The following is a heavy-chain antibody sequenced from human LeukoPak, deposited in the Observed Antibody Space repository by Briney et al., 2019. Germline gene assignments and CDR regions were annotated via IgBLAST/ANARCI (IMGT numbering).Heavy chain of an antibody. Sequence: ASVKVSCKASGYSFTYHYMHWLRQAPGQGLEWMGWISAYNGNTNYAQKLQGRVTMTTDTSTSTAYMELRSLRSDDTAVYYCARERIVGALNWFDPWGQGTLVTVSS. CDR3: ARERIVGALNWFDP. CDR1: GYSFTYHY. V-gene: IGHV1-18*04. D-gene: IGHD1-26*01. CDR2: ISAYNGNT. J-gene: IGHJ5*02.